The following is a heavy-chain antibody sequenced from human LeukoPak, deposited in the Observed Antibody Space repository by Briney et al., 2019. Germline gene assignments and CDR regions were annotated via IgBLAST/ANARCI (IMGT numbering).Heavy chain of an antibody. CDR3: ARDTGYYYDSSGYYVFDY. CDR2: IIPIFGTA. V-gene: IGHV1-69*13. J-gene: IGHJ4*02. CDR1: GYTFTGYY. D-gene: IGHD3-22*01. Sequence: SVKVSCKASGYTFTGYYMHWVRQAPGQGLEWMGGIIPIFGTANYAQKFQGRVTITADESTSTAYMELSSLRSEDTAVYYCARDTGYYYDSSGYYVFDYWGQGTLVTVSS.